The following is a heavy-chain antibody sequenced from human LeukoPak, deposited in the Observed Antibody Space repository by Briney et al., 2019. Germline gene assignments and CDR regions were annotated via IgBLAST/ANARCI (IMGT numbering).Heavy chain of an antibody. D-gene: IGHD6-19*01. V-gene: IGHV4-39*01. Sequence: PSETLSLTCTVSGGSISSSSYYWGWIRQPPGKGLEWIGSIYYSGSTYCNPSLKSRVTISVDTSKNQFSLRLSSVTAADTAVYYCARLLSSDWYKGAFDIWGQGTMVTVSS. CDR3: ARLLSSDWYKGAFDI. J-gene: IGHJ3*02. CDR2: IYYSGST. CDR1: GGSISSSSYY.